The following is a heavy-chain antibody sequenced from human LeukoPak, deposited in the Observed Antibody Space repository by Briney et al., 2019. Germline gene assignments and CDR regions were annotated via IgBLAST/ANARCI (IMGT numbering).Heavy chain of an antibody. Sequence: GGSLRLSCKASGLRFSRGGMHWIRQAPGKGLEWLAFIQYDESSKYYADSVKGRFTISRDNSKKSLYLQMNSLRTEDTALYYCAKSLVSSGYRLDYWGQGTLVTVSS. V-gene: IGHV3-30*02. CDR2: IQYDESSK. CDR1: GLRFSRGG. D-gene: IGHD3-22*01. J-gene: IGHJ4*02. CDR3: AKSLVSSGYRLDY.